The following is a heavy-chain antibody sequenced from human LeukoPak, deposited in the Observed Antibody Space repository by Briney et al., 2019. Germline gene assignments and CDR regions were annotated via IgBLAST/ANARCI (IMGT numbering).Heavy chain of an antibody. CDR3: AREGGFDP. CDR1: GYTLTNYY. J-gene: IGHJ5*02. D-gene: IGHD3-16*01. Sequence: SVKVSCKASGYTLTNYYIHWVRQAPGQGLEWMGRIIPILDIANYAQKFQGRVTITADKSTSTAYMELSSLRTEDTAVYYCAREGGFDPWGQGTLVTVSS. V-gene: IGHV1-69*04. CDR2: IIPILDIA.